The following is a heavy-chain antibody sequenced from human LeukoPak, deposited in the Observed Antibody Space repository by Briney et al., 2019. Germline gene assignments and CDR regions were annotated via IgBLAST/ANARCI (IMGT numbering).Heavy chain of an antibody. CDR1: GGSISSGSYY. Sequence: SQTLSLTCTVSGGSISSGSYYWSWIRQPAGKGLEWIGRIYTSGSTNYNPSLKSRVTISVDTSKNQFSLKLSSVTAADTAVYYCARAKRYCSGGSCYALPFDPWGQGTLVTVSS. CDR3: ARAKRYCSGGSCYALPFDP. V-gene: IGHV4-61*02. J-gene: IGHJ5*02. CDR2: IYTSGST. D-gene: IGHD2-15*01.